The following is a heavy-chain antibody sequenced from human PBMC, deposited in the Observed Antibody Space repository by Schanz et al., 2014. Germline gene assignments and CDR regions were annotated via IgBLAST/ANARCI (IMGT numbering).Heavy chain of an antibody. V-gene: IGHV1-69*04. D-gene: IGHD3-22*01. CDR1: GGTFSSFG. CDR3: AREVGLYDRGWFDT. J-gene: IGHJ5*02. Sequence: VQLEQSGAEAKKPGSSVKVSCKASGGTFSSFGINWVRQAPGQGLEWMGRIIPIAGITSNSQRFQGRVTITANKSTDTAYMELNSLRSEDTAVYYCAREVGLYDRGWFDTWGQGTLVTVSS. CDR2: IIPIAGIT.